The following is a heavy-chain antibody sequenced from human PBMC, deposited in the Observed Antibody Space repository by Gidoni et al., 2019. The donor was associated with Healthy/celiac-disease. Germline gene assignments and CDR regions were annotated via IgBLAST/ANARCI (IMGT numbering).Heavy chain of an antibody. D-gene: IGHD3-16*01. V-gene: IGHV1-69*01. CDR2: IIPIFGTA. J-gene: IGHJ4*02. CDR1: VGTFSSYA. Sequence: QVQLVQSGAEVKKPGSSVKVSCKASVGTFSSYAISWVRQAPGQGLEWMGGIIPIFGTANYAQKVQGRVTITADESTSTAYMELSSLRSEDTAVYYCASLRWGNGGFDYWGQGTLVTVSS. CDR3: ASLRWGNGGFDY.